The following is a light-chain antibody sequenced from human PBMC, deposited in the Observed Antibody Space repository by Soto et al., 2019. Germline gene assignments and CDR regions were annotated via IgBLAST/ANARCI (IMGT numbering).Light chain of an antibody. V-gene: IGLV2-8*01. CDR3: SSYAGSNNLV. Sequence: QSALTQPPSASGSPGQSVTISCTGTSSDVGGYNYVSWYQHHPGKAPKFMIYEVNKRPSGVPDRFSGSKSGNTASLTVSGLQADDEADYYCSSYAGSNNLVFGGGTKLTVL. CDR2: EVN. J-gene: IGLJ3*02. CDR1: SSDVGGYNY.